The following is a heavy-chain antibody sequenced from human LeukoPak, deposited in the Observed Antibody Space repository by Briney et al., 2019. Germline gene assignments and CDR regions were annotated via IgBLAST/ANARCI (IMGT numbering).Heavy chain of an antibody. CDR1: SGSISSSSYY. CDR2: IYYSGST. J-gene: IGHJ4*02. Sequence: SETLSLTCTVSSGSISSSSYYWGWIRQPPGKGLEWIGSIYYSGSTYYNPSLKSRVTISVDTSKNQFSLKLSSVTAADTAVYYCARQGDSTTYWGQGTLVTVSS. D-gene: IGHD2/OR15-2a*01. CDR3: ARQGDSTTY. V-gene: IGHV4-39*01.